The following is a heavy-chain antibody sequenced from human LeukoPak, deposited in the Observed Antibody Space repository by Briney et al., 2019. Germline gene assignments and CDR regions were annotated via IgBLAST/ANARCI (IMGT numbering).Heavy chain of an antibody. J-gene: IGHJ4*02. CDR3: ARDGGPYGGTNNPFDY. V-gene: IGHV3-7*01. CDR1: GFIFNTYW. CDR2: IKPDGGEK. D-gene: IGHD4-23*01. Sequence: PGGSLRLSCAASGFIFNTYWMTWVRQTPGKGLEWVANIKPDGGEKKYVDSVKGRFTISRDNAEDSLYLQMNSLRAEDTAIYYCARDGGPYGGTNNPFDYWGQGTLVTVSS.